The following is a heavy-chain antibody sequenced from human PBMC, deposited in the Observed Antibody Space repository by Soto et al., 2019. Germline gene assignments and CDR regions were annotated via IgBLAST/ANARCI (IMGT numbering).Heavy chain of an antibody. CDR2: IYSGGST. Sequence: GGSLRLSCAASGFTFSSYAMSWVRQAPGKGLEWVSVIYSGGSTYYADSVKGRFTISRDNSKNTLYLQMNSLRAEDTAVYYCARDPHPGIAVACAWGQGTLVTVSS. CDR1: GFTFSSYA. V-gene: IGHV3-66*01. J-gene: IGHJ1*01. CDR3: ARDPHPGIAVACA. D-gene: IGHD6-19*01.